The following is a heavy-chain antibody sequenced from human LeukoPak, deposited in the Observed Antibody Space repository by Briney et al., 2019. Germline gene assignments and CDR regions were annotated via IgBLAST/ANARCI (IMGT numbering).Heavy chain of an antibody. CDR3: ARVGVRGYSSSSDDDY. J-gene: IGHJ4*02. Sequence: VASVKVSCKASGGTFSSYAISWVRQAPGQGLEWMGGIIPIFGTANYAQKFQGRVTITADESTSTAYMELSSLRSEDTAAYYCARVGVRGYSSSSDDDYWGQGTLVTVSS. D-gene: IGHD6-6*01. V-gene: IGHV1-69*01. CDR2: IIPIFGTA. CDR1: GGTFSSYA.